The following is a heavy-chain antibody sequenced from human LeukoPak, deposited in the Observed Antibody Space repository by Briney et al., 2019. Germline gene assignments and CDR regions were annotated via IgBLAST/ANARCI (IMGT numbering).Heavy chain of an antibody. J-gene: IGHJ6*03. Sequence: SETLSLTCTVSGGSISSYYWSWIRQPPGKGLEWIGYIYDSGSTNYNPSLKSRVTISVDTSKNQFSLKLSSVTAADTAVYYCARGEAAAPPYYYYYMDVWGKGTTVTVSS. V-gene: IGHV4-59*01. D-gene: IGHD6-13*01. CDR1: GGSISSYY. CDR3: ARGEAAAPPYYYYYMDV. CDR2: IYDSGST.